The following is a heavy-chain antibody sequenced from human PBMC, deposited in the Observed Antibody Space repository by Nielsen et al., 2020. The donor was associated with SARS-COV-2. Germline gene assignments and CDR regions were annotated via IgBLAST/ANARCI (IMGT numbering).Heavy chain of an antibody. Sequence: SLKISCAASGFTFDDYAMHWVRQAPGKGLEWVSGISWNSGSIGYADSVKGRFTISRDNAKNSLYLQMNSLRAEDTALYYCARAFPDILTGYYPYGMDVWGQGTTVTVSS. CDR1: GFTFDDYA. V-gene: IGHV3-9*01. D-gene: IGHD3-9*01. J-gene: IGHJ6*02. CDR2: ISWNSGSI. CDR3: ARAFPDILTGYYPYGMDV.